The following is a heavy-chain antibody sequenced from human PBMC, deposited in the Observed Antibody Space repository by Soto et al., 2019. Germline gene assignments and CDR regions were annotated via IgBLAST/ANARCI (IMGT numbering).Heavy chain of an antibody. CDR2: ISYDGSNK. V-gene: IGHV3-30*18. CDR1: GFTFSSYG. CDR3: AKEFYDSSGYYYGAKPHHYYYYYGMDV. D-gene: IGHD3-22*01. Sequence: PGGSLRLSCASSGFTFSSYGMHWFRQAPGKGLEWVAVISYDGSNKYYADSVKGRFTISRDNSKNTLYLQMNSLRAEDTAVYYCAKEFYDSSGYYYGAKPHHYYYYYGMDVGGQGTTVTV. J-gene: IGHJ6*02.